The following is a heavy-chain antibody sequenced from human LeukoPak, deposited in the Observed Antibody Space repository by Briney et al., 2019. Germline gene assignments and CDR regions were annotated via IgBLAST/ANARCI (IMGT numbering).Heavy chain of an antibody. CDR2: INPNSGGT. CDR1: GYTFTGYY. Sequence: ASVKVSCKASGYTFTGYYMHWVRQAPGQGLGWTGRINPNSGGTNYAQKFQGRVTMTRDTSISTAYMELSRLRSDDTAVYYCATFSYSGSYRPDYWGQGTLVTVSS. V-gene: IGHV1-2*06. J-gene: IGHJ4*02. D-gene: IGHD1-26*01. CDR3: ATFSYSGSYRPDY.